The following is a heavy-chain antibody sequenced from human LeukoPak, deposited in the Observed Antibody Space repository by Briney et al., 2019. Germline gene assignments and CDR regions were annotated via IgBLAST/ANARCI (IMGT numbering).Heavy chain of an antibody. V-gene: IGHV4-4*07. J-gene: IGHJ5*02. CDR3: ARRYNGDYVLLFDP. Sequence: SETLSLTCTVSGGSISDYFWSWIRKPAGKGLEWIGRFYNSGSTNYNPSLKSRVTMSVDTSKNRFSLILSSVTAADTAVYYCARRYNGDYVLLFDPWGQGTLVTVSS. D-gene: IGHD4-17*01. CDR2: FYNSGST. CDR1: GGSISDYF.